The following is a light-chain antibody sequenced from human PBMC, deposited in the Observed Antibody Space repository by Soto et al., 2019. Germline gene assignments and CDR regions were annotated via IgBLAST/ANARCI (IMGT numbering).Light chain of an antibody. CDR2: EVS. CDR1: SSDVGGYNS. CDR3: SSYTSSSTWV. Sequence: QSALTQPASVSGSPGQSMTISCTGTSSDVGGYNSVSWYQQHPGKAPKLMIYEVSNRPSGVANRFSGAKSGNTASLTISGLQAEDEADYYCSSYTSSSTWVFGGGSKVTV. J-gene: IGLJ3*02. V-gene: IGLV2-14*01.